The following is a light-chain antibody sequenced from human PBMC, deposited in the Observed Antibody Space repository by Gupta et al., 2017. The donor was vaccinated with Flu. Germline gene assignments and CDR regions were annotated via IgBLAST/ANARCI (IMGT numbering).Light chain of an antibody. CDR2: ATS. CDR1: QGISRW. V-gene: IGKV1-12*01. J-gene: IGKJ3*01. Sequence: DIQMTQSPSSVSASVGDRVTITCRASQGISRWLAWYQQKPGRAPKLLIYATSSLQSGVSSRFSGSGSGTQFTLTISSLQPEDSATYYCQQASNFPPEVTFGPGTKVEIK. CDR3: QQASNFPPEVT.